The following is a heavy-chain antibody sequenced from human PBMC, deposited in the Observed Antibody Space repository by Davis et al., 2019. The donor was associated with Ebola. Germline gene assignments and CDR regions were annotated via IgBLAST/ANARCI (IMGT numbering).Heavy chain of an antibody. D-gene: IGHD3-22*01. V-gene: IGHV3-72*01. Sequence: PGGSLRLSCVASGFTLSDHYMDWVRQAPGKGLEWVGRTRNKAKGYTTEYAASVKGRFTISRDDSKNSLYLQMNSLITEDTAVYYCARDFYDSSGHYYAQHWGQGTLVTVSS. J-gene: IGHJ1*01. CDR1: GFTLSDHY. CDR2: TRNKAKGYTT. CDR3: ARDFYDSSGHYYAQH.